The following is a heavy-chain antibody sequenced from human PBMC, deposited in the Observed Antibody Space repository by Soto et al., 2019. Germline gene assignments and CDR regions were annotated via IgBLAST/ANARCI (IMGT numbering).Heavy chain of an antibody. CDR2: TYYRSRWFH. CDR1: GDSVSTNSAT. J-gene: IGHJ5*01. D-gene: IGHD2-2*01. Sequence: QVQLQQSGPGLVKPSQTLSLTCAISGDSVSTNSATWDWFRQSPSRGLEWLGRTYYRSRWFHDYAASVQSRITLSPETSNNQLSLQMTSVTPDDTAVYYCARLVGNSWLDSWGQGTLVTVSS. CDR3: ARLVGNSWLDS. V-gene: IGHV6-1*01.